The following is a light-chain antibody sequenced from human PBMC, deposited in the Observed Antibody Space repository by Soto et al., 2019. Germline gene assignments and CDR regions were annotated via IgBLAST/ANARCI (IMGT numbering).Light chain of an antibody. CDR3: QRYGSSPWT. CDR2: GAS. CDR1: QSVSSSF. J-gene: IGKJ1*01. V-gene: IGKV3-20*01. Sequence: EIVLTQSPGTLSLSPGERATLSCRASQSVSSSFLAWYQQKPDQAPRLLIYGASSRATGIPDRFSGSGSGTDFTLTITRLEPEDFAVYYCQRYGSSPWTFGKGTKMEIK.